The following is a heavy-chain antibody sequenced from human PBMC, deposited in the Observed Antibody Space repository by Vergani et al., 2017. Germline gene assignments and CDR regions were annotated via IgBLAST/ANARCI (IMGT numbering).Heavy chain of an antibody. CDR2: ISAYNGNT. Sequence: QVQLLQSGSELKKPGASVRISCEASGYTFTNYPLIWVRQAPGQGLEFMGWISAYNGNTNYAQKLQGRVTMTTDTSTSTAYMELRSLRSDDTAVYYCARVRYCSSTSCYYFDYWGQGTLVTVSS. CDR1: GYTFTNYP. V-gene: IGHV1-18*01. CDR3: ARVRYCSSTSCYYFDY. D-gene: IGHD2-2*01. J-gene: IGHJ4*02.